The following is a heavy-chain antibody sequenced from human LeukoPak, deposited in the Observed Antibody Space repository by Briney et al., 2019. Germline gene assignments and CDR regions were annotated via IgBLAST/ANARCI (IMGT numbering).Heavy chain of an antibody. Sequence: GGSLRLSCAASGFTVSSNYMSWVRQAPGKGLEWVSVIYSGGSTYYADSVKGRFTISRDNSKNTLYLQMNSLGAEDTAVYYCARDFSGGSGSYYIAPDYWGQGTLVTVSS. V-gene: IGHV3-66*01. CDR3: ARDFSGGSGSYYIAPDY. CDR2: IYSGGST. CDR1: GFTVSSNY. D-gene: IGHD3-10*01. J-gene: IGHJ4*02.